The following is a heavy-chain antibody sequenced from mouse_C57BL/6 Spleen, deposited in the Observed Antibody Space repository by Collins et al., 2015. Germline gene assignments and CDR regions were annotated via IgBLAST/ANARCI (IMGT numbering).Heavy chain of an antibody. J-gene: IGHJ3*01. CDR1: GYTFTSYW. D-gene: IGHD1-1*01. CDR2: IYPGSGST. Sequence: QVQLQQPGAELVKPGASVKMSCKASGYTFTSYWITWVKQRPGQGLEWIGDIYPGSGSTNYNEKFKSKVTLTVDTSSSTAYMQLSSLTSEDSAVYYCARPPYYGSSYGWFAYWGQGTLVTVSA. V-gene: IGHV1-55*01. CDR3: ARPPYYGSSYGWFAY.